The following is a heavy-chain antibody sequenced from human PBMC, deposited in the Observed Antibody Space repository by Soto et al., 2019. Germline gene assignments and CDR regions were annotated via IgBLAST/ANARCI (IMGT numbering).Heavy chain of an antibody. D-gene: IGHD5-12*01. CDR3: ASQRGYSGYDSGYYYYYYMDV. V-gene: IGHV1-46*03. Sequence: ASVKVSCKASGYTFTSYYMHWVRQAPGQGLEWMGIINPSGGSTSYAQKFQGRVTMTRDTSTSTVYMELSSLRSEDTAVYYCASQRGYSGYDSGYYYYYYMDVWGKGTTVTVSS. CDR2: INPSGGST. J-gene: IGHJ6*03. CDR1: GYTFTSYY.